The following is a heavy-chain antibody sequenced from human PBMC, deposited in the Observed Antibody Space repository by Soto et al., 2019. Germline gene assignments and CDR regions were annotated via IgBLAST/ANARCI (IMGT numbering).Heavy chain of an antibody. V-gene: IGHV1-3*01. CDR2: INAGNGNT. J-gene: IGHJ3*01. CDR3: AREHSDIGVVVAGPRHDLEL. D-gene: IGHD2-15*01. CDR1: GYTFTSYA. Sequence: ASVKVSCKASGYTFTSYAMHWVRQAPGQRLEWMGWINAGNGNTKYSQKFQGRVTITRDTSASTAYMELSSLRSEDTAVYYCAREHSDIGVVVAGPRHDLELWGQGTIGTVS.